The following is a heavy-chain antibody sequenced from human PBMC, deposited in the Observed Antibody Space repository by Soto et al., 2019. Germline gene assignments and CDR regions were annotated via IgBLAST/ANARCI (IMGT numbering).Heavy chain of an antibody. CDR2: IFHSGTT. D-gene: IGHD4-17*01. CDR1: GYSIISGYY. CDR3: ATVLHTYGTNWVDS. V-gene: IGHV4-38-2*01. J-gene: IGHJ5*01. Sequence: PSATLSVTCAVSGYSIISGYYWGWIRQPPGKGLEWLGSIFHSGTTYNNPSVKSRVTIFLDNSNDQFSLNLTSVTAADTAIYYCATVLHTYGTNWVDSWGQGTLVTVSS.